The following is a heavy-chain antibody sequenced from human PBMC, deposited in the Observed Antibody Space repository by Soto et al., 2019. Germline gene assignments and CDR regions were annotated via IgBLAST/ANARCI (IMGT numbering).Heavy chain of an antibody. Sequence: LRLSCTGSGFTFGDYAMNCVRQAPGKGLEWNGYIYYSGSTYYNPSLTSRGTISVDTSKNQFSLKLSSVTAAATAVYYCAIAQGLWFGEWLDVWGPATTVTVSS. CDR3: AIAQGLWFGEWLDV. CDR2: IYYSGST. D-gene: IGHD3-10*01. J-gene: IGHJ6*02. V-gene: IGHV4-59*01. CDR1: GFTFGDYA.